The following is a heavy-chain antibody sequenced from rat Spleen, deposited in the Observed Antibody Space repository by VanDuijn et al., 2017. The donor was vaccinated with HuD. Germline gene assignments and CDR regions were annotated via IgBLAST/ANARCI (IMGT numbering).Heavy chain of an antibody. V-gene: IGHV3-3*01. Sequence: EVQLQESGPGLAKPSQSLSLTCSVTGYSITSSYRWNWIRKFPGNKLEWMGYINSAGSTNYNPSLKSRISITRDTSKNQFFLQVNSLTTEDTATYYCARGSYSGYYFDYWGQGVMVTVSS. J-gene: IGHJ2*01. CDR2: INSAGST. CDR1: GYSITSSYR. D-gene: IGHD1-1*01. CDR3: ARGSYSGYYFDY.